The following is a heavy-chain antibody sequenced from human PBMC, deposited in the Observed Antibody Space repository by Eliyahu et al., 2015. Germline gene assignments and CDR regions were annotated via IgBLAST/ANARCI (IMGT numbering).Heavy chain of an antibody. J-gene: IGHJ4*02. CDR3: ARESSPLGWGDDFDY. V-gene: IGHV1-18*04. Sequence: KVSCKASGYTFTSYGISWVRQAXGQXLEWMGWISAYNGNTNYAQKXQGRVTMTTDTSTSTAYMELRSLRSDDTAVYYCARESSPLGWGDDFDYWGQGTLVTVSS. CDR1: GYTFTSYG. D-gene: IGHD6-19*01. CDR2: ISAYNGNT.